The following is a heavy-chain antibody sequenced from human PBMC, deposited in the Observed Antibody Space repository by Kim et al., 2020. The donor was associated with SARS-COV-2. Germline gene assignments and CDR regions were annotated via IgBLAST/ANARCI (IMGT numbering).Heavy chain of an antibody. V-gene: IGHV4-4*07. D-gene: IGHD3-16*01. J-gene: IGHJ4*01. CDR1: GASISSYF. Sequence: SETLSLTCAVSGASISSYFWSWIRQPAGQGLEWIGRLYTSGSTNYNPSLRSRVTMSVDTSKNQLSLRLSSVTAADTAVYYCARDVGRYAYGPGEFDFWG. CDR3: ARDVGRYAYGPGEFDF. CDR2: LYTSGST.